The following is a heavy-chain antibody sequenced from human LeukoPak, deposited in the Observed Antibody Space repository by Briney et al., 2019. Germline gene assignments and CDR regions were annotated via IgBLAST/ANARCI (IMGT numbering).Heavy chain of an antibody. CDR3: AKDLWGLDYYDSSGYYDAFDI. Sequence: GGSLRLSCAASGSTFSSYAMSWVRQAPGKGLEWVSAISGSGGSTYYADSVKGRFTISRDNSKNTLYLQMNSLRAEDTAVYYCAKDLWGLDYYDSSGYYDAFDIWGQGTMVTVSS. V-gene: IGHV3-23*01. D-gene: IGHD3-22*01. CDR1: GSTFSSYA. J-gene: IGHJ3*02. CDR2: ISGSGGST.